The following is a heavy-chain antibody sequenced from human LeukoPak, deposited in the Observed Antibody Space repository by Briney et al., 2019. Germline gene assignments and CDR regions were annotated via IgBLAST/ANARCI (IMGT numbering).Heavy chain of an antibody. CDR3: ARGQGTVTTR. J-gene: IGHJ4*02. CDR2: INHSGSA. CDR1: GGSFSGYY. Sequence: SGTLSLTCAVSGGSFSGYYWTWIRQPPGKGLEWIGEINHSGSANYNPSLKSRVTISLDMSENQFSLKLTSVTAADTAVYYCARGQGTVTTRWGQGTLVTVSS. D-gene: IGHD4-17*01. V-gene: IGHV4-34*01.